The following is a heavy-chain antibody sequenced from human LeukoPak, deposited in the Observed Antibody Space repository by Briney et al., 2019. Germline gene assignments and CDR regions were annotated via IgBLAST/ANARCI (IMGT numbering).Heavy chain of an antibody. CDR1: GGSISSGGYS. CDR3: ATRSPESSSWYYFDY. Sequence: SETLSLTCAVSGGSISSGGYSWSWIRQPPGKGLEWIGYIYHSGSTYYNPSLKSRVTISVDTSKNQFSLKLSSVTAADTAVYYCATRSPESSSWYYFDYWGQGTLVTVSS. V-gene: IGHV4-30-2*01. J-gene: IGHJ4*02. CDR2: IYHSGST. D-gene: IGHD6-13*01.